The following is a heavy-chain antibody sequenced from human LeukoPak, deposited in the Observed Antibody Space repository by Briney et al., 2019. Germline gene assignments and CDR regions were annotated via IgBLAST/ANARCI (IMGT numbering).Heavy chain of an antibody. J-gene: IGHJ4*02. CDR2: MNPNSGNT. CDR3: ARSSSSWYLSEFDY. Sequence: ASVTVSCKASGYTFTSYDINWVRQATGQGLGWMGWMNPNSGNTGYAQKFQGRVTMTRNTSISTAYMELSSLRSEDTAVYYCARSSSSWYLSEFDYWGQGTLVTVSS. CDR1: GYTFTSYD. D-gene: IGHD6-13*01. V-gene: IGHV1-8*01.